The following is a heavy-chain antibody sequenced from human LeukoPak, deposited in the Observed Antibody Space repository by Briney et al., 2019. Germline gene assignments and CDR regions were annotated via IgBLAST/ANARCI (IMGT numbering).Heavy chain of an antibody. Sequence: GGSLRLSCTASGFSFNTNWMGWIRQAPGKGLEWVANIKEDGSVNSHVDSVKGRFTVSRDNAKNSLYLQMNSLRAEDTALYHCARGYSSSWDNWFDPWGQGTLVTVSS. CDR1: GFSFNTNW. D-gene: IGHD6-13*01. CDR2: IKEDGSVN. V-gene: IGHV3-7*03. CDR3: ARGYSSSWDNWFDP. J-gene: IGHJ5*02.